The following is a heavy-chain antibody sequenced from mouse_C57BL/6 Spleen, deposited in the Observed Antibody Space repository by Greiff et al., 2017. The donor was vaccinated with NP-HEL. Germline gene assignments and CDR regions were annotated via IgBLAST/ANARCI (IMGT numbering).Heavy chain of an antibody. CDR2: ISSGSSTI. V-gene: IGHV5-17*01. CDR3: AGDGDSAMDY. CDR1: GFTFSDYG. Sequence: EVQLVEPGGGLVKPGGSLKLPCAASGFTFSDYGMHWVRQAPEKGLERVAYISSGSSTIYYADTVKGRFTISRDNAKNTLFLQMTSLRSEDTSMYYCAGDGDSAMDYWGQGTSVTVSS. J-gene: IGHJ4*01. D-gene: IGHD2-13*01.